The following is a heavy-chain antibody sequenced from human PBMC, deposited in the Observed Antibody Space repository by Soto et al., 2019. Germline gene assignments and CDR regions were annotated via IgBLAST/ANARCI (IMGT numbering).Heavy chain of an antibody. V-gene: IGHV4-4*02. J-gene: IGHJ3*02. CDR3: ARLSHQWGFGYGSGNAFDI. CDR1: SGSISSSNW. CDR2: IYHSGST. Sequence: QVQLQESGPGLVKPSGTLSLTCAVSSGSISSSNWWSWVRQPPGKGLEWIGEIYHSGSTNYNPSLKSRVTISVDKSKNQFSLKLSSVTAADTAVYYCARLSHQWGFGYGSGNAFDIWGQGTMVTVSS. D-gene: IGHD3-10*01.